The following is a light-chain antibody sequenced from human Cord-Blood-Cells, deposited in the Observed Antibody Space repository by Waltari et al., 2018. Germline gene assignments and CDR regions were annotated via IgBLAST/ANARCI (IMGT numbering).Light chain of an antibody. J-gene: IGLJ3*02. CDR3: QSYDSSLSGSV. V-gene: IGLV1-40*01. CDR2: GNS. Sequence: QSVLTQPPSVSGAPGQRVTISCTGSSSNIGAGYDVHQYQQLPGTAPKHLIYGNSNRPSGVPDRFSGSKSGTSASLAITGLQAEDEADYYCQSYDSSLSGSVFGGGTKLTVL. CDR1: SSNIGAGYD.